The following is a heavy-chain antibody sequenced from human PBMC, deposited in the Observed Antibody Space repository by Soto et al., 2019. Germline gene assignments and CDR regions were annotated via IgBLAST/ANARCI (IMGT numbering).Heavy chain of an antibody. Sequence: EVQLLESGGALVQPGGSLRLSCAASGFTFLNYWMHWVRQAPGKGLVWISRMNSDGSNTVYADAVKGRFTISRDNAKNTLYLQMNSLRVEDTAVYYCATRTGGVRNGATTYWGQGTLVTVSS. J-gene: IGHJ4*02. CDR1: GFTFLNYW. D-gene: IGHD1-26*01. CDR2: MNSDGSNT. CDR3: ATRTGGVRNGATTY. V-gene: IGHV3-74*01.